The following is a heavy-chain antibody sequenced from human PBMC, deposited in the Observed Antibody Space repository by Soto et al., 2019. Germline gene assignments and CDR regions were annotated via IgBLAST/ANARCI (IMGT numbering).Heavy chain of an antibody. V-gene: IGHV1-69*01. Sequence: QVQLVQSGAEVKKPGSSVKVSCQASGGTFSSYAISWVRQAPGQGLEWMGGIIPIFGTANYAQKCQGRVTITADESTSTAYMELSSLRSEDTAVYYCARVRVSSSLIDYWGQGTLVTVSS. CDR2: IIPIFGTA. D-gene: IGHD6-13*01. CDR1: GGTFSSYA. J-gene: IGHJ4*02. CDR3: ARVRVSSSLIDY.